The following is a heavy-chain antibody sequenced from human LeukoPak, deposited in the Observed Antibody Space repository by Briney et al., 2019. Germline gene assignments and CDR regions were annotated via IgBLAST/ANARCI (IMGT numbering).Heavy chain of an antibody. CDR1: GGTFSSHA. J-gene: IGHJ4*02. CDR2: IIPIFGTA. CDR3: AREVAAARFDY. D-gene: IGHD6-25*01. V-gene: IGHV1-69*05. Sequence: ASVKVSCKASGGTFSSHAISWVRQAPGQGLEWMGRIIPIFGTANYAQKFQGRVTITTDESTSTAYMELSSLRSEDTAVYYCAREVAAARFDYWGQGTLVTVSS.